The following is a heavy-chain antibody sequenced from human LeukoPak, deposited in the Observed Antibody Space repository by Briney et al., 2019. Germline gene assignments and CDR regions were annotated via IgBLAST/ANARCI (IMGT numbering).Heavy chain of an antibody. CDR3: AQIYTAGATTIDY. Sequence: GGSLRLSCAASGFTFSSYGMHWVRQAPGKGLEWVAFIRYDGSNKYYADSGKGRFTISRDNSKNTLYLQMNSLRAEDTAVYYCAQIYTAGATTIDYWGQGTLLTVSS. CDR2: IRYDGSNK. J-gene: IGHJ4*02. V-gene: IGHV3-30*02. CDR1: GFTFSSYG. D-gene: IGHD1-26*01.